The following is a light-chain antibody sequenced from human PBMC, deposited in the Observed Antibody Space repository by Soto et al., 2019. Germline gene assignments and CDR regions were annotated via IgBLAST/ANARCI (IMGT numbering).Light chain of an antibody. CDR2: GAS. CDR3: QQYGSSPSWT. CDR1: QSVSSSY. Sequence: EIVLTQSPGTLSLSPGERATLSCRASQSVSSSYLAWYQQKPGQAPRLLIYGASSRATVIPDRFSGSGSGTEFTLTISRLEPEDFAVYYCQQYGSSPSWTFGPGTKVEIK. J-gene: IGKJ1*01. V-gene: IGKV3-20*01.